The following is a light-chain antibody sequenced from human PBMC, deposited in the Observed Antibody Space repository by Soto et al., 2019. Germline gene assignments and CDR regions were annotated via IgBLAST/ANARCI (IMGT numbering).Light chain of an antibody. CDR2: DNK. Sequence: QSVLTQPPSVSAAPGQKVTISGSGSSSNIGNNYVSWYQQLPGTAPKLLIYDNKKRPSGIPDRFSGYKSGTSGTLDITGLHTGDEADYYCATWDHSLTVEVFGGGTKLTVL. J-gene: IGLJ2*01. CDR3: ATWDHSLTVEV. V-gene: IGLV1-51*01. CDR1: SSNIGNNY.